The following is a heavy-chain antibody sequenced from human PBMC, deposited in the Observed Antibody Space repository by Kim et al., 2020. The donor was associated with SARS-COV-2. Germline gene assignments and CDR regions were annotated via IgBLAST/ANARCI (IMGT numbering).Heavy chain of an antibody. CDR2: FDPEDGET. CDR1: GYTLTELS. V-gene: IGHV1-24*01. CDR3: ATNLYDFWSIPHVKSGDPPNYGMDV. D-gene: IGHD3-3*01. J-gene: IGHJ6*02. Sequence: ASVKVSCKVSGYTLTELSMHWVRQAPGKGLEWMGGFDPEDGETIYAQKFQGRVTMTEDTSTDTAYMELSSLRSEDTAVYYCATNLYDFWSIPHVKSGDPPNYGMDVWGQGTTVTVSS.